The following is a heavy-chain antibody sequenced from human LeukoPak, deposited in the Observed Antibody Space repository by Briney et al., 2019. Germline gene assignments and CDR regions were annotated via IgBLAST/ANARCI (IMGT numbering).Heavy chain of an antibody. Sequence: ASVKVSCKASGYTFTSSGITWVRQAPGQGLEWMGWITDYNGNTNYAQKLQGRVTMTTDTSTSTAYMELRSLRSDDTAVYYCARAGRGYSYGRELDYWGQGTLVTVSS. CDR2: ITDYNGNT. CDR3: ARAGRGYSYGRELDY. V-gene: IGHV1-18*01. CDR1: GYTFTSSG. J-gene: IGHJ4*02. D-gene: IGHD5-18*01.